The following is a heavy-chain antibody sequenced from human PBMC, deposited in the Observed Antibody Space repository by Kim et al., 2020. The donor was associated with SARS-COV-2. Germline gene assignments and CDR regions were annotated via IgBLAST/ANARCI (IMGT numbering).Heavy chain of an antibody. CDR2: IGVGGT. Sequence: GGSLRLSCAASGFSFSSNSMNWVRQAPGKGLEWVAAIGVGGTFYVDSVKGRFTISRDNAANSLFLQMDSLRAEDTAIYYCAKDGPYSATDYWGQGTLVTVSA. V-gene: IGHV3-21*01. CDR3: AKDGPYSATDY. J-gene: IGHJ4*02. D-gene: IGHD1-26*01. CDR1: GFSFSSNS.